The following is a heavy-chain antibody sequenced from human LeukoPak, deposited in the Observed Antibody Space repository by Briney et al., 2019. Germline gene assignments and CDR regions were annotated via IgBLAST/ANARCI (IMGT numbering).Heavy chain of an antibody. D-gene: IGHD6-19*01. CDR1: GFTFSSYA. CDR2: ISGNGGST. CDR3: AKPGWRFSYYGMDV. V-gene: IGHV3-23*01. Sequence: GGSLRLSCAASGFTFSSYAMSWVRQAPGKGLEWVSAISGNGGSTYYADSVKGRFTISRDNSKSTLYLQMNSLRAEDTAVYYCAKPGWRFSYYGMDVWGQGTTVTVSS. J-gene: IGHJ6*02.